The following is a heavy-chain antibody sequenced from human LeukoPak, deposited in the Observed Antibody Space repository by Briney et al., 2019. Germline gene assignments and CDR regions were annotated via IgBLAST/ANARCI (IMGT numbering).Heavy chain of an antibody. CDR3: ARHEFDSGSLPYFDY. J-gene: IGHJ4*02. CDR2: IYYSGST. CDR1: GGSIRGYY. D-gene: IGHD3-10*01. V-gene: IGHV4-59*08. Sequence: SETLSLTCTVSGGSIRGYYWSWVRQPPGKGLEWIGYIYYSGSTNYNPSLKRRVTISVATSKNQFSLKLSAVTAADTAVYYCARHEFDSGSLPYFDYWGQGILVTGSS.